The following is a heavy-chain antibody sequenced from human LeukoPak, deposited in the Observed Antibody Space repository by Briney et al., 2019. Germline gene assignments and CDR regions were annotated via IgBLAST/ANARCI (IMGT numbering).Heavy chain of an antibody. V-gene: IGHV4-4*07. Sequence: PSETLSLTCAVYGGSFSGYYWSWIRQPAGKGLEWIGRIYTSGSTNYNPSLKSRVTMSVDTSKNQFSLKLSSVTAADTAVYYCAREILESPNWFDPWGQGTLVTVSS. CDR1: GGSFSGYY. CDR2: IYTSGST. J-gene: IGHJ5*02. D-gene: IGHD3-3*01. CDR3: AREILESPNWFDP.